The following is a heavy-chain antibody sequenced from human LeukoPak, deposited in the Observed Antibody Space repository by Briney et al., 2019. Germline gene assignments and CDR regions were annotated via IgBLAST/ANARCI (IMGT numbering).Heavy chain of an antibody. CDR2: IYYSGST. CDR3: ARAAVRGVSNWFDP. D-gene: IGHD3-10*01. CDR1: GGSISSYY. Sequence: SETLSLTCTVSGGSISSYYWGWIRQPPGKGLEWIGYIYYSGSTNYNPSLKSRVTISVDTSKNQFSLKLSSMTAADTAVYYCARAAVRGVSNWFDPWGQGTLVTVSS. J-gene: IGHJ5*02. V-gene: IGHV4-59*01.